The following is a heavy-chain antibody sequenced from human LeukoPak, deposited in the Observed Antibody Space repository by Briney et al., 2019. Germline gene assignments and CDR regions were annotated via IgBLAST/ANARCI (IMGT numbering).Heavy chain of an antibody. CDR3: AGVIHYYGSGRERYYGMDV. V-gene: IGHV1-69*04. Sequence: ASVKVSCKASGGTFSSYAISWVRQAPGQGLEWMGRIIPIFGIANYAQKFQGRVTITADKSTSTAYMELSSLRSEDTAVYYCAGVIHYYGSGRERYYGMDVWGQGTTVTVSS. CDR2: IIPIFGIA. J-gene: IGHJ6*02. D-gene: IGHD3-10*01. CDR1: GGTFSSYA.